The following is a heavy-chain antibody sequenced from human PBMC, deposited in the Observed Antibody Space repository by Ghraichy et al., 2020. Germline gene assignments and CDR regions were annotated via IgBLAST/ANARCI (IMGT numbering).Heavy chain of an antibody. CDR2: IKQDGSEK. CDR3: ARVNLDSSGSAFDI. J-gene: IGHJ3*02. V-gene: IGHV3-7*01. D-gene: IGHD3-22*01. CDR1: GFTFSSYW. Sequence: GGSLRLSCGASGFTFSSYWMSWVRQAPGKGLEWVANIKQDGSEKYYVDSVKGRFTISRDNAKNSLYLQMNSLRAEDTAVYYCARVNLDSSGSAFDIWGQGTMVTVSS.